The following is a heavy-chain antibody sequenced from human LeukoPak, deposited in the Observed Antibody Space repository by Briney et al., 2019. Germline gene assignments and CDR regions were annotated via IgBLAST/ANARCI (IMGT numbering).Heavy chain of an antibody. CDR1: GGSISSGDYY. CDR3: AIIAAAGTIFDY. J-gene: IGHJ4*02. CDR2: INHSGST. V-gene: IGHV4-30-4*01. D-gene: IGHD6-13*01. Sequence: PSQTLSLTCTVSGGSISSGDYYWSWLRQPPGKGLEWIGEINHSGSTNYNPSLKSRVTISVDTSKNQFSLKLSSVTAADTAVYYCAIIAAAGTIFDYWGQGTLVTVSS.